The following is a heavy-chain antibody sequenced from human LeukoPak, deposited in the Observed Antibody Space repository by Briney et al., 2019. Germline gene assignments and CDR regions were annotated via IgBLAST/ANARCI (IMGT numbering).Heavy chain of an antibody. D-gene: IGHD6-13*01. V-gene: IGHV3-7*05. CDR1: GFTFSRYW. Sequence: GGSLRLSCAASGFTFSRYWMSWVRQAPGKGLEWVANIKQDGSEKYYVDSVKGRFTISGDNAKNSLFLQMNSLRAEDTAVYYCARTWGRAAAGRQWFDPWGQGTLVTVSS. CDR3: ARTWGRAAAGRQWFDP. J-gene: IGHJ5*02. CDR2: IKQDGSEK.